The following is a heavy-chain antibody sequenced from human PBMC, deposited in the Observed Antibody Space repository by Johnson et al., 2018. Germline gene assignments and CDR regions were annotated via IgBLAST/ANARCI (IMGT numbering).Heavy chain of an antibody. CDR2: IIPIFHPP. CDR3: ARSGGTVGDQVYYFGMDV. CDR1: GYTFASYD. J-gene: IGHJ6*02. V-gene: IGHV1-69*01. Sequence: QVQLVQSGAEVKKPGASVKVSCKASGYTFASYDLNWVRQAPGQGLEWMGGIIPIFHPPNYAQKFQGRITITAAEFTTTAYMELRRLRSEDTAVYYCARSGGTVGDQVYYFGMDVWGQGTTVTVSS. D-gene: IGHD1-26*01.